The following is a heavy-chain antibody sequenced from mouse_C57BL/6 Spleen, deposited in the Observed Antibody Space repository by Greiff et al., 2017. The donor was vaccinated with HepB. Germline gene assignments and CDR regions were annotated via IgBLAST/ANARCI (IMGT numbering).Heavy chain of an antibody. J-gene: IGHJ2*01. CDR1: GYTFTDYE. CDR3: RGDGRSLLDY. V-gene: IGHV1-15*01. D-gene: IGHD1-1*02. CDR2: IDPETGGT. Sequence: VQLQQSGAELVRPGASVTLSCKASGYTFTDYEMHWVKQTPVHGLEWIGAIDPETGGTAYNQKFKGKAILTADKSSSTAYMELRSLTSEDSAVYYCRGDGRSLLDYWGQGTTLTVSS.